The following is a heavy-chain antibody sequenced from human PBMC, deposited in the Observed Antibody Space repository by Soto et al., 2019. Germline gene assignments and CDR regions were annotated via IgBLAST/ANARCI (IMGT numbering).Heavy chain of an antibody. J-gene: IGHJ3*02. CDR3: ARAPANYDILTGYYTSVYAFDI. CDR1: GGSISSGGYY. CDR2: IDYSGST. D-gene: IGHD3-9*01. Sequence: QVQLQESGPGLVKPSQTLSLTCTVSGGSISSGGYYWSWIRQHPGKGLEWIGYIDYSGSTYYTPSLKSRVTISVDTSKNQFSLKLSSVTAADTAVYYCARAPANYDILTGYYTSVYAFDIWGQGTMVTVSS. V-gene: IGHV4-31*03.